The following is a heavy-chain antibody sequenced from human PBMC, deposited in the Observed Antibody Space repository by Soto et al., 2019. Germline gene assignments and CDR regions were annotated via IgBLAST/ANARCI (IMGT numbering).Heavy chain of an antibody. CDR3: ARQYSSSWYGFDY. Sequence: GASVKVSCKASGGTFSSYTISWVRQAPGQGLEWMGRIIPILGIANYAQKFQGRVTITADKSTSTAYMELSSLRSEDTAVYYCARQYSSSWYGFDYWGQGTLVTVS. J-gene: IGHJ4*02. V-gene: IGHV1-69*02. CDR2: IIPILGIA. D-gene: IGHD6-13*01. CDR1: GGTFSSYT.